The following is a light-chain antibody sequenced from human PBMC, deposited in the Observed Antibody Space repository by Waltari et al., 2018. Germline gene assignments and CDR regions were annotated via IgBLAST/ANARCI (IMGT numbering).Light chain of an antibody. J-gene: IGLJ7*01. CDR3: GTWDSSLSGAV. CDR2: EDS. CDR1: HAPIGIHN. Sequence: QSVSTPPPPVSAAPAARVTIACPRAHAPIGIHNVPWYRPFPGTAPKPLTYEDSERPSGVPGRFSGSKSSTSATLDITGRQAGDEADYYCGTWDSSLSGAVFGGGTHLTVL. V-gene: IGLV1-51*02.